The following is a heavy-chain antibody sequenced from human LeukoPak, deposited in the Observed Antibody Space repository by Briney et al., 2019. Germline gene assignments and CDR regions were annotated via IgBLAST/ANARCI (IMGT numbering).Heavy chain of an antibody. CDR3: ARGNILTGLFDY. CDR1: GYSISSGYY. Sequence: SETLSLTCTVSGYSISSGYYWGWIRQPPGKGLEWIGSIYHSGSTYYNPSLKSRVTISVDTSKNQFSLKLSSVTAADTAVYYCARGNILTGLFDYWGQRTLVTVSS. V-gene: IGHV4-38-2*02. D-gene: IGHD3-9*01. CDR2: IYHSGST. J-gene: IGHJ4*02.